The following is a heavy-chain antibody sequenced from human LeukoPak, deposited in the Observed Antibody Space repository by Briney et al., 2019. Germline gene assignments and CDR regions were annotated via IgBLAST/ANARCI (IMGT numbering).Heavy chain of an antibody. J-gene: IGHJ4*02. D-gene: IGHD2-15*01. CDR1: GFTFSRHG. CDR2: IGDTGRAK. V-gene: IGHV3-30*18. Sequence: GGSLRLSCAASGFTFSRHGMHWVRQAPGKGLEWVAVIGDTGRAKYYADSVKGRFTISRDNSKNTLYLQMNSLRAEDTAVYYCAKDLATWWTPFDYWGQGTLVTVSS. CDR3: AKDLATWWTPFDY.